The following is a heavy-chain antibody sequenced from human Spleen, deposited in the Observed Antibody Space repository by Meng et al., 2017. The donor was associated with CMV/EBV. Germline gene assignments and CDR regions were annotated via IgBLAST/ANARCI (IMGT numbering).Heavy chain of an antibody. CDR1: GYTFTNYY. V-gene: IGHV1-2*02. CDR2: INPNSGAT. D-gene: IGHD2-2*01. CDR3: ARPMGYCSSTSCYSGWFDP. Sequence: ASVKVSCKASGYTFTNYYLHWVRQAPGQGLEWMGWINPNSGATNYAQKFQGRVTMTRDTSISTAYMELSRLRSDDTAVYYCARPMGYCSSTSCYSGWFDPWGQGTLVTVSS. J-gene: IGHJ5*02.